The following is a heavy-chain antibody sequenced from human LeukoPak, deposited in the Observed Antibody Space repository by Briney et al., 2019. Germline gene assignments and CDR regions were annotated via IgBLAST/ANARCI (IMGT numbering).Heavy chain of an antibody. J-gene: IGHJ6*03. CDR3: ARRAPSPYYMDV. Sequence: SETLSLTCAVSGYSISSGHYWGWIRQPPGKGLEWIGQIYHSGNTYYNPSLKSRVTISVDTSKNQFSLALSSVTAADTAVYYCARRAPSPYYMDVWGKGATLTVSS. V-gene: IGHV4-38-2*01. D-gene: IGHD6-6*01. CDR1: GYSISSGHY. CDR2: IYHSGNT.